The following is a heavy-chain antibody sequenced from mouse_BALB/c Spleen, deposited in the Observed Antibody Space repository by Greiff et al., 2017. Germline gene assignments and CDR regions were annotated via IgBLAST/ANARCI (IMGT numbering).Heavy chain of an antibody. Sequence: VKLQESGPGILQPSQTLSLTCSFSGFSLSTSGMGVGWIRQPSGKGLEWLAHIWWDDVKRYNPALKSRLTISKDTSSSQVFLKIASVDTADTATYYCARIPIHYYGPGAMDYWGQGTSVTVSS. CDR1: GFSLSTSGMG. J-gene: IGHJ4*01. CDR2: IWWDDVK. CDR3: ARIPIHYYGPGAMDY. V-gene: IGHV8-8*01. D-gene: IGHD1-2*01.